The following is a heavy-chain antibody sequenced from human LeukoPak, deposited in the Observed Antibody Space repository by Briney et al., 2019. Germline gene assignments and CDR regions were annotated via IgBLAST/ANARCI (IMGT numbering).Heavy chain of an antibody. CDR2: IYYSGST. Sequence: SETLSLTCTVSGGSISNYYWSWIRQPPGKGLEWIGYIYYSGSTNYNPSLKSRVTISVDTSKNQFSLKLSSVTAADTAVYYCAREFGNCSGGSCYSYDYWGQGTLVTVSS. D-gene: IGHD2-15*01. CDR3: AREFGNCSGGSCYSYDY. V-gene: IGHV4-59*01. CDR1: GGSISNYY. J-gene: IGHJ4*02.